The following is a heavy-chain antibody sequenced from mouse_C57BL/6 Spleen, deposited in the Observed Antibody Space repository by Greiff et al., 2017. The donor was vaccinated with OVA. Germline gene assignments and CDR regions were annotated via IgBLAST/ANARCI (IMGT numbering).Heavy chain of an antibody. CDR2: ISGGGNT. CDR3: ARNPNFDY. J-gene: IGHJ2*01. V-gene: IGHV5-9*01. CDR1: GFTFSSYT. Sequence: EVQRVESGGGLVKPGGSLKLSCAASGFTFSSYTMSWVRQTPEKRLEWVATISGGGNTYYPDSVKGRFTISRDNAKNTLYLQMSSLRSEDTALYYCARNPNFDYWGQGTTLTVSS.